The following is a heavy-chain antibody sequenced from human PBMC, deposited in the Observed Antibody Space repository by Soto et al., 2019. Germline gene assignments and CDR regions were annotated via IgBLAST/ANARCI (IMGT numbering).Heavy chain of an antibody. V-gene: IGHV1-18*01. Sequence: QVQLVQSGPEVKKPGASVKVSCKPSGYTFTSYGISWVRQAPGQGLEWMGWITANNVNTNYAQKFQGRVTMTTDTSTATAYMELRSLRSDDTAVYYCARDMGGYYFEPNDYWGQGTLVTVSS. D-gene: IGHD3-22*01. CDR2: ITANNVNT. CDR3: ARDMGGYYFEPNDY. J-gene: IGHJ4*02. CDR1: GYTFTSYG.